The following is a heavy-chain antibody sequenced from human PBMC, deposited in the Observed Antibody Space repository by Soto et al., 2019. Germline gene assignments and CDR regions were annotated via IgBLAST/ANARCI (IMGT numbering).Heavy chain of an antibody. Sequence: PGGSLRLSCAASGFTFSSYAMHWVGQAPGKGLEWVAVISYDGSNKYYADSVKGRFTISRDNSKNTLYLQMNSLRAEDTAVYYCARSTYYDSSGYTSNWAQGALVTVSS. CDR1: GFTFSSYA. D-gene: IGHD3-22*01. CDR3: ARSTYYDSSGYTSN. V-gene: IGHV3-30-3*01. CDR2: ISYDGSNK. J-gene: IGHJ1*01.